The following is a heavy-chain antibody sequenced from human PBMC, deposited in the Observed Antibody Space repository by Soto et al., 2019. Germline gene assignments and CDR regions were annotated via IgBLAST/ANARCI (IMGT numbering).Heavy chain of an antibody. CDR3: ARGDSTDCSNGVCSFFYNHDMDV. Sequence: QVQLVQSGAEVKKPGASVKVSCKASGYSFTDYHIHWVRQAPGQGLECLGRINPKSGGTSTAQKFQGWVTMTTDTSISTASMELTRLTSDDTAIYYCARGDSTDCSNGVCSFFYNHDMDVWGQRTTVTVSS. CDR1: GYSFTDYH. CDR2: INPKSGGT. D-gene: IGHD2-8*01. V-gene: IGHV1-2*04. J-gene: IGHJ6*02.